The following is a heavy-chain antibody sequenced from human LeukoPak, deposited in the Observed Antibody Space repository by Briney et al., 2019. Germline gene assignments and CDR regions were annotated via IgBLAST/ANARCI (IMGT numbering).Heavy chain of an antibody. Sequence: GGSLRLSCAASGFTFTSYGMHWVRQAPGKGLEWVAFIRRDGRDEDYAASVKGRFTVSRDNSRNRLYLQMNGLRPEDTALYYCAKDRDGGNFFFDQWGQGTLATVSS. D-gene: IGHD2-15*01. CDR2: IRRDGRDE. J-gene: IGHJ4*02. V-gene: IGHV3-30*02. CDR3: AKDRDGGNFFFDQ. CDR1: GFTFTSYG.